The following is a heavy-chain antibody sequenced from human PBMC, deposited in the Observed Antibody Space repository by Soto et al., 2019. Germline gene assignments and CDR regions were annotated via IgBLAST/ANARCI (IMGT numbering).Heavy chain of an antibody. CDR2: MFYSGLT. D-gene: IGHD2-15*01. CDR3: APLSVSLSGPYGIHV. Sequence: PWETLSLTCSVSGSSVTSSDYYWAWIRQPPGKGLEWIGSMFYSGLTYYNPSLKSRVTLSVDTSKNQFSVRLNSVTAADTAVYYCAPLSVSLSGPYGIHVWGQGTTVTVSS. J-gene: IGHJ6*02. V-gene: IGHV4-39*01. CDR1: GSSVTSSDYY.